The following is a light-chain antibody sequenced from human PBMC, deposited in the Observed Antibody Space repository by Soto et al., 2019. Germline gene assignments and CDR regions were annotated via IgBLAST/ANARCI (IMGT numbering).Light chain of an antibody. CDR1: QSLLDRDDINTY. V-gene: IGKV2-40*01. J-gene: IGKJ3*01. CDR2: TLS. CDR3: MQRIEFPFT. Sequence: DIVMTQTPLSLTFTPGEPSSISCRSSQSLLDRDDINTYMDWYLQKPGQSPQLLIYTLSYPSSGVTVRFSGRESGTDFTPKISTLVAEDVRVSYCMQRIEFPFTCGTGTKVYI.